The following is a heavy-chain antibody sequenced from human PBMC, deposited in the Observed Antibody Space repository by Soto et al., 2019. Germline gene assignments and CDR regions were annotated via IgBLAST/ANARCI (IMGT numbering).Heavy chain of an antibody. J-gene: IGHJ4*02. Sequence: GGSLRLSCAASGFTVSSNYMSWVRQAPGKGLEWVSVIYSGGSTYYADSVKGRFTISRDNSKNTLYLQMNSLRAEDTAMYYCARGGYCGGDCYSFDYWGQGTLVTVSS. CDR1: GFTVSSNY. CDR3: ARGGYCGGDCYSFDY. V-gene: IGHV3-53*01. CDR2: IYSGGST. D-gene: IGHD2-21*02.